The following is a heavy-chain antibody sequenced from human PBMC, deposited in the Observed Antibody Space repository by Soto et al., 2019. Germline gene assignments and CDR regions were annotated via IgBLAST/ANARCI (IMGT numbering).Heavy chain of an antibody. CDR2: FDPDEAET. V-gene: IGHV1-24*01. D-gene: IGHD4-17*01. CDR3: TTYHGDYNFDH. J-gene: IGHJ5*02. Sequence: QVQLVQSGAEVKKPGASVKVSCKVSGYTLNEVAMHWVRQAPGKGLEWLGGFDPDEAETIYAQHFQGRVTMTEDTSTDTVYMELSSLRSEYPALYFCTTYHGDYNFDHWGQGTLVTVSS. CDR1: GYTLNEVA.